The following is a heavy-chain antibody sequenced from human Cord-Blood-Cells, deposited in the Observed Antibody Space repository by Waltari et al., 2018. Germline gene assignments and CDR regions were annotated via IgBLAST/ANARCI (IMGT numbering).Heavy chain of an antibody. Sequence: EVQLVEAGGGLNQAGVSLRLSCAVSGLTVDANYMFGVRQAPGKGLEWVSVVYSGGSTYDADSVKDRFTISRDNSKNTLYLQLNSLRAEDTAVYYCARGRYSSGFDYWGQGTLVTVSS. D-gene: IGHD6-19*01. J-gene: IGHJ4*02. CDR2: VYSGGST. CDR3: ARGRYSSGFDY. CDR1: GLTVDANY. V-gene: IGHV3-53*01.